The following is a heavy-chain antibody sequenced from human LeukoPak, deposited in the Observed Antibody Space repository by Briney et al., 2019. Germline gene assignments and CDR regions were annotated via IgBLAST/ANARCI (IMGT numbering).Heavy chain of an antibody. D-gene: IGHD2-21*01. CDR2: IIPSLGTT. CDR3: TIIPNVILFTHYFEY. Sequence: SVKVSCKASGGVFTTYAVSWVRQAPGQGLEWMGSIIPSLGTTNYAQKFQGRVTITAGEPTRTAYMELTYVRSDDTAVYYCTIIPNVILFTHYFEYWGQGTLVTVSS. V-gene: IGHV1-69*11. J-gene: IGHJ4*02. CDR1: GGVFTTYA.